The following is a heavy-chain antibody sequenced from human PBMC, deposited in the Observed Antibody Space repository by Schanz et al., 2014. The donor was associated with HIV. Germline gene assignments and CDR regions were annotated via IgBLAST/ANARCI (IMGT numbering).Heavy chain of an antibody. CDR2: ISYDGRNK. J-gene: IGHJ5*02. CDR1: GFTFSSYG. CDR3: VKAYSSGFSGAGS. Sequence: QVQLVESGGGVVQPGRSLRLSCAASGFTFSSYGMHWVRQAPGKGLEWVSVISYDGRNKLYADSVNGRFTISRDNSRNALYLHMNSLRADDTAIYYCVKAYSSGFSGAGSWGQGALVTVSS. V-gene: IGHV3-33*05. D-gene: IGHD5-18*01.